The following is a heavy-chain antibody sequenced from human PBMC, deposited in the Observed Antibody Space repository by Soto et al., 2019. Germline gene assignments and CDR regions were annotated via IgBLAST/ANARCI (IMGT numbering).Heavy chain of an antibody. CDR1: GGSFSNYY. CDR2: INQSGVT. V-gene: IGHV4-34*01. Sequence: LSLTCAVYGGSFSNYYWSWIRQPPGKGLEWIGEINQSGVTNYNPSLKSRVTISEDASKNQFSLKLSSVTAADTAVYYCARGNGIASRPADYWGQGTLVTVSS. D-gene: IGHD6-13*01. CDR3: ARGNGIASRPADY. J-gene: IGHJ4*02.